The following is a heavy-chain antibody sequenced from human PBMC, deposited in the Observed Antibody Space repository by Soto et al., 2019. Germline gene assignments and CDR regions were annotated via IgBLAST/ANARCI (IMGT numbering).Heavy chain of an antibody. J-gene: IGHJ5*02. Sequence: SETLSLTCTVSGGSISSYYWSWIRQPPGKGLEWIGYIYYSGSTNYNPSLKSRVTISVDTSKNQFSLKLTSVTAADTAVYYCARDGYSSSWYDDWGQGTLVTVSS. CDR2: IYYSGST. CDR3: ARDGYSSSWYDD. CDR1: GGSISSYY. D-gene: IGHD6-13*01. V-gene: IGHV4-59*01.